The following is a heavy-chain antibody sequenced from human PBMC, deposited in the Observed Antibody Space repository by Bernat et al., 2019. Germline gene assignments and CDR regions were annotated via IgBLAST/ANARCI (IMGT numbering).Heavy chain of an antibody. Sequence: QVQLVESGGGVVQPGRSLRLSCAASGFTFSSYAMHWVRQAPGKGLEWVAVIWYDGSNKYYADSVKDRFTISRDNSKNTLYLQMNSLRAADTAVYYCARGRFVGGSYRYLHNWFDPWGQGTLVTVSS. V-gene: IGHV3-33*08. CDR1: GFTFSSYA. CDR3: ARGRFVGGSYRYLHNWFDP. CDR2: IWYDGSNK. D-gene: IGHD3-16*02. J-gene: IGHJ5*02.